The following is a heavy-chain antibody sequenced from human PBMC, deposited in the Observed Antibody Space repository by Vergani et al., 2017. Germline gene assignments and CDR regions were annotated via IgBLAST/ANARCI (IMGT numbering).Heavy chain of an antibody. Sequence: QVQLVQSGAEVKKPGASVKVSCKASGYTFTSYDINWVRQATGQGLEWMGWMNPNSGNTGYAQKFQGRVTMTRNTSISTAYMELSSLRSEDTAVYYCARAXLKPYYDVWSGPRDAFDIWGQGTMVTVSS. CDR2: MNPNSGNT. D-gene: IGHD3-3*01. CDR1: GYTFTSYD. CDR3: ARAXLKPYYDVWSGPRDAFDI. V-gene: IGHV1-8*01. J-gene: IGHJ3*02.